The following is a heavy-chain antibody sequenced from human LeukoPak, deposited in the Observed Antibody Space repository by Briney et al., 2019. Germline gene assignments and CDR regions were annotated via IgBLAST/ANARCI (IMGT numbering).Heavy chain of an antibody. V-gene: IGHV1-2*06. CDR2: INPNRGGT. CDR3: ARELPRSVATTLHSNDY. D-gene: IGHD5-12*01. Sequence: SSVKVSCKAAGYTFTGYYMHWVRQAPGHGLKWMGRINPNRGGTNYAQKYQGRVTMTRDTSISTAYMELSRLRSDDTAVYYCARELPRSVATTLHSNDYWGQGTLVTVSS. CDR1: GYTFTGYY. J-gene: IGHJ4*02.